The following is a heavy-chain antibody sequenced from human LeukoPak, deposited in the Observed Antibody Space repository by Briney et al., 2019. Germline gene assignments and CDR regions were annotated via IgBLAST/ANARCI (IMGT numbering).Heavy chain of an antibody. CDR3: TIFGYCNTSSCLGDH. J-gene: IGHJ4*02. CDR2: INPNSGVT. Sequence: ASVKVSCKASGYTFTDYMHWVRQAPGQGLEWMGWINPNSGVTNFAQKFQGRVSMTRDTSINTAYMDLASLRSDDTAVYYCTIFGYCNTSSCLGDHWGQGTMVTVSS. D-gene: IGHD2/OR15-2a*01. CDR1: GYTFTDY. V-gene: IGHV1-2*02.